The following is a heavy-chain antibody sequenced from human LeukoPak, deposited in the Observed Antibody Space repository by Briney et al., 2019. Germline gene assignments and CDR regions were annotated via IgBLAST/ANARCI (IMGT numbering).Heavy chain of an antibody. D-gene: IGHD3-9*01. V-gene: IGHV3-23*01. CDR3: AKRVYRFFDWSSNKHYFDY. CDR1: GFTFKNYV. CDR2: ISGSGNST. Sequence: GGSLRLSCAASGFTFKNYVMTWVRQAPGEGLQWVSAISGSGNSTYYADSVSGRFTISRDNSNNVLHLQMDSLRAEDTAIYYCAKRVYRFFDWSSNKHYFDYWGQGIMVIVSS. J-gene: IGHJ4*02.